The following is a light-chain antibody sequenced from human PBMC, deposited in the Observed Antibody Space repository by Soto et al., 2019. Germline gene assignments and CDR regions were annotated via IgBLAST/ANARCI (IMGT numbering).Light chain of an antibody. CDR3: QQYYSTPLT. CDR2: WAS. V-gene: IGKV4-1*01. CDR1: QSVLYSTNNKNY. Sequence: DIVMTQSPDSLAVSLGERATINCKSSQSVLYSTNNKNYLNWYQQKPGQPPKLLIYWASTRESGVPDRFSGSGSGTDVTLTISSLQAEEVAVYYCQQYYSTPLTFGGGTKVDIK. J-gene: IGKJ4*01.